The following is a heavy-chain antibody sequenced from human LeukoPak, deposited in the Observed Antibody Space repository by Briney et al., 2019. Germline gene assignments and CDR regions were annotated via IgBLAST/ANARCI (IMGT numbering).Heavy chain of an antibody. D-gene: IGHD5-24*01. Sequence: SETLSLTCTVSCGSISSYYWSWIRQPPGKGLEWIGYIYYSGSTNYNPSLKSRVTISEDTSKNQFSLKLSSVTAAGTAVYYCAREEIRSWFDPWGQGTLVTVSS. J-gene: IGHJ5*02. CDR3: AREEIRSWFDP. CDR2: IYYSGST. V-gene: IGHV4-59*01. CDR1: CGSISSYY.